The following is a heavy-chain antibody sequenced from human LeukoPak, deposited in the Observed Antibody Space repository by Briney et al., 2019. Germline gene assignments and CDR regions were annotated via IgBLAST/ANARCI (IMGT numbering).Heavy chain of an antibody. CDR2: ISGSGGST. J-gene: IGHJ4*02. D-gene: IGHD3-3*01. CDR3: AKEGRLEYDFWSGHPYFDY. CDR1: GFTFSSYA. V-gene: IGHV3-23*01. Sequence: PGGSLRLSCAASGFTFSSYAMSWVRQAPGKGLEWVSAISGSGGSTYYADSVKGRFTISRDNSKNTLYLQMNSLRAEDTAVYYCAKEGRLEYDFWSGHPYFDYWGQGTLVTVSS.